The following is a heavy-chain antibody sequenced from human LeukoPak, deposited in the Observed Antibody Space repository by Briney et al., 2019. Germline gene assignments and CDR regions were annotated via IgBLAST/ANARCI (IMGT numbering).Heavy chain of an antibody. Sequence: ASVKLSLNFSGYSLNVFCIYWMWHAPGKGPELKGRVARKDEPTIFAEMSKDRVPMPETTITDTAYMELSSLTSETAAVYYCTAGTRSGWLGYYFDNWGQGTLVTVSS. CDR1: GYSLNVFC. V-gene: IGHV1-24*01. J-gene: IGHJ4*02. CDR2: VARKDEPT. CDR3: TAGTRSGWLGYYFDN. D-gene: IGHD6-19*01.